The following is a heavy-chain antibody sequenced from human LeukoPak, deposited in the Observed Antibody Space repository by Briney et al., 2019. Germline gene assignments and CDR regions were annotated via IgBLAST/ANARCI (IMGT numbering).Heavy chain of an antibody. CDR3: ARGVVIAPQTFDY. CDR2: IYYSGST. Sequence: SETLSLTCTVSGYSISSGYYWGWIRQPPGKGLEWIGYIYYSGSTNYNPSLKSRVTISVDTSKNQFSLKLSSVTAADTVVYYCARGVVIAPQTFDYWGQGTLVTVSS. CDR1: GYSISSGYY. D-gene: IGHD2-21*01. V-gene: IGHV4-61*01. J-gene: IGHJ4*02.